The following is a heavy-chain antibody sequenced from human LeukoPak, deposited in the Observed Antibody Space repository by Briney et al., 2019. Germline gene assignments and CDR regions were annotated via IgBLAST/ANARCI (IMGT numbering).Heavy chain of an antibody. CDR1: GFTLSHFG. CDR2: IWSDGSNR. D-gene: IGHD4-11*01. Sequence: PGGSLRLSCSTPGFTLSHFGTHCVRQAPGRRLEWVADIWSDGSNRYYGDSVKGRFTISRDNSENSVYLHMNNLRVEDTAVYYCAKDAQRGFDYSNSLESWGQGTLVIVSS. V-gene: IGHV3-33*06. CDR3: AKDAQRGFDYSNSLES. J-gene: IGHJ5*01.